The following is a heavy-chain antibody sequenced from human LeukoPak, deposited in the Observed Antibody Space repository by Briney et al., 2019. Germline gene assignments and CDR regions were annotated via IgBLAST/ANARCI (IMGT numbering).Heavy chain of an antibody. D-gene: IGHD6-19*01. CDR3: AREGYSSGWYRYFDY. Sequence: SETLSLTCTVSGGSISSHYWSWIRQPPGKGLEWIGYIYYSGSTNYNPSLKSRVTISVDTSKNQFSLKLSSVTAADTAVYYCAREGYSSGWYRYFDYWGQGTLVTVSS. CDR2: IYYSGST. V-gene: IGHV4-59*11. CDR1: GGSISSHY. J-gene: IGHJ4*02.